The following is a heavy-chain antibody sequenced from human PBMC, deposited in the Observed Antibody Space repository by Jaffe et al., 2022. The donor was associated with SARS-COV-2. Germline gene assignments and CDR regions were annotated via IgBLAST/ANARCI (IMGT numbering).Heavy chain of an antibody. D-gene: IGHD3-10*01. Sequence: QVQLQESGPGLVKPSQTLSLTCTVSGGSISSGGYYWSWIRQHPGKGLEWIGYIYYSGSTYYNPSLKSRVTISVDTSKNQFSLKLSSVTAADTAVYYCARESMGYYYSAFDIWGQGTMVTVSS. CDR2: IYYSGST. V-gene: IGHV4-31*03. CDR3: ARESMGYYYSAFDI. J-gene: IGHJ3*02. CDR1: GGSISSGGYY.